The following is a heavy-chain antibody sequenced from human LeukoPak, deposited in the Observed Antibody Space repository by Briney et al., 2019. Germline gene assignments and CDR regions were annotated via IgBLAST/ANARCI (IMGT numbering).Heavy chain of an antibody. CDR1: GFTFNNFG. CDR2: IRNDGGNK. V-gene: IGHV3-30*02. CDR3: AKDLWYTSPSEEY. Sequence: PGGSLRLSREASGFTFNNFGMHWVRRAPGKGLDWVAYIRNDGGNKQYADSVKGRFSISRDNSKNTLSLEMNSLRAEDTAVYYCAKDLWYTSPSEEYWGQGTLVTVSS. D-gene: IGHD6-6*01. J-gene: IGHJ4*02.